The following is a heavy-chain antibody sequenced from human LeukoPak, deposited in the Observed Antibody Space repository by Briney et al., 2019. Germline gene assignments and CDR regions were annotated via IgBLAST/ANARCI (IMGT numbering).Heavy chain of an antibody. D-gene: IGHD3-10*01. CDR3: ARTRELLWFGELFNYFDY. Sequence: ASVKVSCKASGYTFTSYYMHWVRQAPGQGLEWMGIINPSGGSTSYAQKFQGRVTMTRDTSTSTVYMELSSLRSEDTAVYYCARTRELLWFGELFNYFDYWGQGTLVIVSS. CDR1: GYTFTSYY. CDR2: INPSGGST. V-gene: IGHV1-46*01. J-gene: IGHJ4*02.